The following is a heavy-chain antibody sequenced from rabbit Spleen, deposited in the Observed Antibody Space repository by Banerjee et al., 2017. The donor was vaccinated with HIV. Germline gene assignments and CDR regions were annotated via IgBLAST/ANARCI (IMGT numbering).Heavy chain of an antibody. V-gene: IGHV1S40*01. D-gene: IGHD8-1*01. CDR3: ARDTGSSFSSYGMDL. Sequence: QSLEESGGDLVKPGASLTLTCTASGFSFSSSDYMCWVRQAPGKGLEWIACINAVTGKALYASWAKGRYTLSKISSTTVTLQMTSLTVADTTTYFCARDTGSSFSSYGMDLWGPGTLVTVS. CDR1: GFSFSSSDY. J-gene: IGHJ6*01. CDR2: INAVTGKA.